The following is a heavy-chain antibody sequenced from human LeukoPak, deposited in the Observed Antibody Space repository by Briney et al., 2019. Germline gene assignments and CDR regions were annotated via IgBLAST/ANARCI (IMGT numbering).Heavy chain of an antibody. J-gene: IGHJ4*02. Sequence: SETLSLTCTVSGGSISSSSYYWGWIRQPPGKGLEWIGSIYCSGSTYYNPSLKSRVTISVDTSKNQFSLKLSSVTAADTAVYYCAALTYCGGDCYPAFFDYWGQGTLVTVSS. CDR2: IYCSGST. CDR3: AALTYCGGDCYPAFFDY. CDR1: GGSISSSSYY. V-gene: IGHV4-39*01. D-gene: IGHD2-21*02.